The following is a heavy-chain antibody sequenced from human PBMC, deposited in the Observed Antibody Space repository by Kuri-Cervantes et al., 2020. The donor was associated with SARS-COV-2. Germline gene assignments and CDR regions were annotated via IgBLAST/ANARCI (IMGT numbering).Heavy chain of an antibody. CDR3: ARGGTLPYYYYGMDV. CDR1: GYTFTSYA. CDR2: INTNTGNP. V-gene: IGHV7-4-1*02. J-gene: IGHJ6*02. Sequence: ASVKVSCKASGYTFTSYAMNRVRQAPGQGLEWIGWINTNTGNPTYAQGFTGRFVFSLDTSVSTAYLQISSLKAEDTAVYYCARGGTLPYYYYGMDVWGQGTTVTVSS. D-gene: IGHD2-15*01.